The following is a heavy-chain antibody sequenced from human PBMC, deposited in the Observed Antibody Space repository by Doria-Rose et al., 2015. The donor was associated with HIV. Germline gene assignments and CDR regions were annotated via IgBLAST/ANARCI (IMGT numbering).Heavy chain of an antibody. J-gene: IGHJ6*02. CDR2: INHSGST. CDR3: ARGLLRGGWNDVDYYYGMDV. Sequence: QVQLQQWDAGLVKPSETLSLTCAVFGGSFSGYYWSWIRQPPGMGLEWIGVINHSGSTNSKTSLKSRVSISLDTSKNLFSLKLSSVTAADTAVYYCARGLLRGGWNDVDYYYGMDVWGQGTTVTVSS. D-gene: IGHD1-1*01. CDR1: GGSFSGYY. V-gene: IGHV4-34*01.